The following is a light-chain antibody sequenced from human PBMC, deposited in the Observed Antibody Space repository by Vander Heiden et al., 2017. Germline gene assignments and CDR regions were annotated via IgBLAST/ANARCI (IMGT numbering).Light chain of an antibody. V-gene: IGLV1-40*01. CDR3: QSYDSSLSRV. J-gene: IGLJ1*01. CDR2: GNS. CDR1: SSNIGAGYD. Sequence: QSVVTQPPPVSGAPGQRVTISCTGSSSNIGAGYDVHWYQQLPGTAPKLLIYGNSNRPSGVPDRFSGSKSGTSASLAITGLQAEDEADYYCQSYDSSLSRVFGTGTKVTVL.